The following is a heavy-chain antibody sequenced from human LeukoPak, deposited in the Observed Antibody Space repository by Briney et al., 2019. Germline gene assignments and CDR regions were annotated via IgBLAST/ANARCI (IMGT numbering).Heavy chain of an antibody. D-gene: IGHD5-18*01. CDR3: ASARGSNYGSLGD. CDR2: ISRSSGSSI. V-gene: IGHV3-48*04. J-gene: IGHJ4*02. CDR1: GFTFSSYA. Sequence: GGSLRLSCAASGFTFSSYAMSWVRQAPGKGLEWVSYISRSSGSSIYYADSVKGRFTISRDNAKNSLYLQMNSLRAEDTAVYYCASARGSNYGSLGDWGQGTLVTVSS.